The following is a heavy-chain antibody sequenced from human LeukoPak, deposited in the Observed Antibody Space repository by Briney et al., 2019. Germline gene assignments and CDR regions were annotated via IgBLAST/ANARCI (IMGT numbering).Heavy chain of an antibody. D-gene: IGHD3-10*01. V-gene: IGHV3-23*01. CDR2: ISGSGGST. Sequence: GGSLRLSCAASGFTFSSYGMSWVRQAPGKGLEWVSAISGSGGSTYYADSVKGRFTISRDNSKNTLYLQMNSLRAEETAVYYCAKDYSKPSYYGSGTYYPPNWFDPWGQGTLVPVSS. CDR1: GFTFSSYG. J-gene: IGHJ5*02. CDR3: AKDYSKPSYYGSGTYYPPNWFDP.